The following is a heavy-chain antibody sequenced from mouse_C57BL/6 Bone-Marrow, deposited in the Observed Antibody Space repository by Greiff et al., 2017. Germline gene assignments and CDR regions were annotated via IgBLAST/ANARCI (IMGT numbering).Heavy chain of an antibody. CDR3: ARRRVSHYYAMDY. CDR2: IWSGGST. V-gene: IGHV2-2*01. Sequence: VKLMESGPGLVQPSQSLSITCTVSGFSLTSYGVPWVRQSPGKGLEWLGVIWSGGSTDYNAAFISSLSISKETSKSHVFLKMNSLQADDTAIYYCARRRVSHYYAMDYWGQGTSVTVSS. CDR1: GFSLTSYG. J-gene: IGHJ4*01.